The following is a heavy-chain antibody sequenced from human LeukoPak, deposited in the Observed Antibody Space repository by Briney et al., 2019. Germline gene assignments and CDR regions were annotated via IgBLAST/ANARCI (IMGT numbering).Heavy chain of an antibody. D-gene: IGHD3-22*01. CDR2: INPNSGGT. V-gene: IGHV1-2*02. Sequence: GASVKVSCKASGYTFTGYYMHWVRQAPGQGLEWMGWINPNSGGTNYAQKFQGRVTMTRDTSVSTAYMELSRLRSDDTAVYYCARGYYDSSGPYLYWGQGTLVTVSS. J-gene: IGHJ4*02. CDR1: GYTFTGYY. CDR3: ARGYYDSSGPYLY.